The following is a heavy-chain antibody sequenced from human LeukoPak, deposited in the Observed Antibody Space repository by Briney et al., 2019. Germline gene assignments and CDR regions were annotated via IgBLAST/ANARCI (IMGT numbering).Heavy chain of an antibody. V-gene: IGHV3-23*01. Sequence: GGSLRLSCAASGFTFSSYAMSWVRQAPGKGLEWVSAISGSGGSTYYADSVRGRFTISRDNSKNTLYLQMNSLRAEDTAVYYCAKDVGDYYDSSGPEGYWGQGTLVTVSS. CDR3: AKDVGDYYDSSGPEGY. D-gene: IGHD3-22*01. CDR1: GFTFSSYA. CDR2: ISGSGGST. J-gene: IGHJ4*02.